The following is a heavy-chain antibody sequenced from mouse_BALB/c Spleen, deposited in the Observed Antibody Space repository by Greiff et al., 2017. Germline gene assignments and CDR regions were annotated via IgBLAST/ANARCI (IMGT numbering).Heavy chain of an antibody. V-gene: IGHV1-14*01. CDR3: ASYYGSKDYAMDY. CDR2: INPYNDGT. CDR1: GYTFPSYV. D-gene: IGHD1-1*01. J-gene: IGHJ4*01. Sequence: VQLQHSGPELVKPGASVKMSCKASGYTFPSYVMPWVKQKPGQGLEWIGYINPYNDGTKYNEKFKGKATLTSDKSSSTAYMELSSLTSEDSAVYDCASYYGSKDYAMDYWGQGTSVTVSS.